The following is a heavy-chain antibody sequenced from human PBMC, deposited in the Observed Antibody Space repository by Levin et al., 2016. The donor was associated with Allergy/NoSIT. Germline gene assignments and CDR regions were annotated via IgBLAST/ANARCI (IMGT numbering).Heavy chain of an antibody. D-gene: IGHD1-7*01. Sequence: GGSLRLSCAASGFTFSSYGMHWVRQAPGKGLEWVAVISYDGSNKYYADSVKGRFTISRDNSKNTLYLQMNSLRAEDTAVYSCAKDYGQYNWNYYFDYWGQGTLVTVSS. CDR3: AKDYGQYNWNYYFDY. CDR2: ISYDGSNK. CDR1: GFTFSSYG. J-gene: IGHJ4*02. V-gene: IGHV3-30*18.